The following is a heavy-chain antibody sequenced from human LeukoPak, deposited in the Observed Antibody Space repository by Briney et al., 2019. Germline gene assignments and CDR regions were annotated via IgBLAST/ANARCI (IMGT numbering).Heavy chain of an antibody. D-gene: IGHD6-13*01. CDR2: IWYDGSNK. CDR3: AKVSLEGLSSWYSPGY. V-gene: IGHV3-33*06. CDR1: GFTFSSYG. J-gene: IGHJ4*02. Sequence: PGRSLRLSCAASGFTFSSYGMHWVRQAPGKGLEWVAVIWYDGSNKYYVDSVKGRFTISRDNSKNTLYLQMNSLRAEDTAVYYCAKVSLEGLSSWYSPGYWGQGTLVTVSS.